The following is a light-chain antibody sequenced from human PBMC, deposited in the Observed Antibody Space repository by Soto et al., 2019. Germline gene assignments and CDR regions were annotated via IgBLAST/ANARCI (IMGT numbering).Light chain of an antibody. CDR2: AAS. CDR1: QGISNY. J-gene: IGKJ1*01. Sequence: DIQMTQSPSSLSASVRERVTITCRASQGISNYLAWYQQKPGKVPKLLIYAASTWQSGVPSRFSGSGSGTDFTLTISSLQPEDVATYHCQKYNSAPQTFGQGTKVDIK. CDR3: QKYNSAPQT. V-gene: IGKV1-27*01.